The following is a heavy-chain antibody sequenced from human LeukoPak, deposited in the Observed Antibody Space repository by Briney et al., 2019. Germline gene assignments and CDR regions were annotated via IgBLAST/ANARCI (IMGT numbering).Heavy chain of an antibody. Sequence: SETLSLTCAVYGGSFSGYYWSWIRQPPGKGLEWIGYIYHSGSTYYNPSLKSRVTISVDRSKNQFSLKLSSVTAADTAVYYCARGVGASDYYYYMDVWGKGTTVTVSS. CDR2: IYHSGST. J-gene: IGHJ6*03. V-gene: IGHV4-34*01. D-gene: IGHD1-26*01. CDR1: GGSFSGYY. CDR3: ARGVGASDYYYYMDV.